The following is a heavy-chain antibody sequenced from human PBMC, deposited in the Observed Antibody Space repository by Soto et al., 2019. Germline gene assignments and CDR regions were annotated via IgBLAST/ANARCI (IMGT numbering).Heavy chain of an antibody. CDR1: GYTLTELS. J-gene: IGHJ4*02. D-gene: IGHD3-3*01. CDR3: ATGISRDFWSGSRLDY. Sequence: ASVKVSCKVSGYTLTELSMHWVRQAPGKGLEWMGGFDPEDGETIYAQKFQGRVTMTEDTSTDTAYMELSSLRSEDTAVYYCATGISRDFWSGSRLDYWGQGTLVTVSS. CDR2: FDPEDGET. V-gene: IGHV1-24*01.